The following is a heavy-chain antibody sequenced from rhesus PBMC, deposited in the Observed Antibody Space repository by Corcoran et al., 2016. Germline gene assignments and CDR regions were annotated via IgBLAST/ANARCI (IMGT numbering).Heavy chain of an antibody. CDR3: ARNSGGSSYDAFDF. CDR1: GYSLSSGYY. V-gene: IGHV4S14*01. D-gene: IGHD4-29*01. J-gene: IGHJ3*01. CDR2: VSSGGSN. Sequence: QVRLQESGPGLVKPSETLSLTCAVSGYSLSSGYYWGWIRPPPGKGLEWVGHVSSGGSNYLNPSLKSRVTLSVDTSKNQFSLKLSSVTAADTAVYYCARNSGGSSYDAFDFWGQGLRVTVSP.